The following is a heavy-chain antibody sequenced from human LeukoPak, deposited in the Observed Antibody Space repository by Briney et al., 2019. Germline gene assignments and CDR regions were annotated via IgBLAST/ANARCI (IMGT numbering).Heavy chain of an antibody. CDR1: RDSTTGYY. V-gene: IGHV4-4*07. Sequence: SETLSLTCTVSRDSTTGYYWSWIRQPAEKGREWIGRIYSSGNTNYNPSLKSRVTMSVDTSKNQFSLTLNSVTAADTAVYYCARGTSVSGADFDYWGQGTLVTVSS. CDR3: ARGTSVSGADFDY. J-gene: IGHJ4*02. D-gene: IGHD5/OR15-5a*01. CDR2: IYSSGNT.